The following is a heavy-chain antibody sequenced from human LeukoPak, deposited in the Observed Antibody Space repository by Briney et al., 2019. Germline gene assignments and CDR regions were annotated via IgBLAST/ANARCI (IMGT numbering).Heavy chain of an antibody. V-gene: IGHV4-39*01. CDR3: ARQGRRMGYDFWSGYRHFDY. CDR1: GGSISSSSYY. D-gene: IGHD3-3*01. Sequence: SETLSLTCTVSGGSISSSSYYWGWIRQPPGKGLEWIGSIYYSGSTYYKPSLKSRLTISVDTSKNQFSLNVSSVTAADTAVYYCARQGRRMGYDFWSGYRHFDYWGQGTLVTVSS. J-gene: IGHJ4*02. CDR2: IYYSGST.